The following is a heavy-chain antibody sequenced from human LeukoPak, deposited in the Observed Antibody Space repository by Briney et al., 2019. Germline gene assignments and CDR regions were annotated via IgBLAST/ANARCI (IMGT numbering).Heavy chain of an antibody. CDR3: ARGSYYYYGMDV. V-gene: IGHV1-2*02. CDR2: INPNSGGT. CDR1: GYTFTGYY. J-gene: IGHJ6*02. Sequence: ASVKVSCKASGYTFTGYYMHGVRQAPGQGLEWMGWINPNSGGTNYAQKLQGRVTMTRDTSISTAYMELSRLRSDDTAVYYCARGSYYYYGMDVWGQGTTVTVSS.